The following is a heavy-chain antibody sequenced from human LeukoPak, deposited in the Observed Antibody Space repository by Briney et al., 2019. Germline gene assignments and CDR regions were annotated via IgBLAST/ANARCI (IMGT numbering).Heavy chain of an antibody. CDR3: ARVLRMRYYYGMDV. CDR2: ISSSGSTT. V-gene: IGHV3-48*03. Sequence: GGSLRLSCAASGFTFRSYEMTWVRQAPGKGLEWVSYISSSGSTTYYADSVKGRFTISRDNTKNSLYLQMNSLRAEDTAVYYCARVLRMRYYYGMDVWGQGTTVTVSS. J-gene: IGHJ6*02. CDR1: GFTFRSYE.